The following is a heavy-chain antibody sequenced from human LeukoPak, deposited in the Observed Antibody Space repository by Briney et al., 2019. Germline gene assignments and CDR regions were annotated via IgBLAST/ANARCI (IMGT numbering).Heavy chain of an antibody. D-gene: IGHD2-21*02. CDR1: GYTFTSYG. CDR3: VGVPVVTATFDY. Sequence: ASVKVSCKASGYTFTSYGISWVRQAPGQGLEWMGWIDPNSGGANYAQKFQGRVTMTRNTSISTAYMELSSLRSEDTAVYYCVGVPVVTATFDYWGQGTLVTVSS. J-gene: IGHJ4*02. V-gene: IGHV1-8*02. CDR2: IDPNSGGA.